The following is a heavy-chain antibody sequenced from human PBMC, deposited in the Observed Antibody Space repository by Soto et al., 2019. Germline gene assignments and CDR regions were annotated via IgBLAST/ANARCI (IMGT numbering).Heavy chain of an antibody. CDR3: ARRVAAAPMYAFDI. J-gene: IGHJ3*02. Sequence: PETLSLTCTVSGGSFRTYYCTWMRQNPGKGLEWIGYIYYSGSTNYNPSLKSRVTISLDTSKTQFSLNLNSVTSADTAVYFCARRVAAAPMYAFDIWGQGTMVTVSS. D-gene: IGHD6-19*01. CDR2: IYYSGST. CDR1: GGSFRTYY. V-gene: IGHV4-59*01.